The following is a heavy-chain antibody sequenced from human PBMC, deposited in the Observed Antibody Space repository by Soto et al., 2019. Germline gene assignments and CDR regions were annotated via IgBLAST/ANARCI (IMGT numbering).Heavy chain of an antibody. Sequence: EVHLVESGGAVVQPGGSLRLSCAASGFNFDDYIMHWVRQAPGKGLEWVSLITWDASSTSYADSVKGRFTISRDNNKNSLFLQMDSVRAGDTALYYCAKDNRTRGYYGLDVWGQGTTVTVSS. V-gene: IGHV3-43*01. D-gene: IGHD3-10*01. CDR1: GFNFDDYI. CDR3: AKDNRTRGYYGLDV. J-gene: IGHJ6*02. CDR2: ITWDASST.